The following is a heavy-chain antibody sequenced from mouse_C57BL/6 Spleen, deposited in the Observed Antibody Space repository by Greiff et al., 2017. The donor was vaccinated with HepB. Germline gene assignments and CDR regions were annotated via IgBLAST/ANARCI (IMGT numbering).Heavy chain of an antibody. J-gene: IGHJ2*01. Sequence: EVKLVESGPGLVKPSQSLSLTCSVTGYSITSGYYWNWIRQFPGNKLEWMGYISYDGSNNYNPSLKNRISITRDTSKNQFFLKLNSVTTEDTATYYCALITTVVFDYWGQGTTLTVSS. CDR1: GYSITSGYY. CDR2: ISYDGSN. D-gene: IGHD1-1*01. V-gene: IGHV3-6*01. CDR3: ALITTVVFDY.